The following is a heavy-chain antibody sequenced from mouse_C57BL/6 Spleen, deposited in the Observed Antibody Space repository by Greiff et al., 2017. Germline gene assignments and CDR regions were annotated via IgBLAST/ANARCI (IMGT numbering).Heavy chain of an antibody. CDR1: GYSITSGYY. V-gene: IGHV3-6*01. Sequence: DVQLVESGPGLVKPSQSLSLTCSVTGYSITSGYYWNWIRQFPGNKLEWMGYISYDGSNNYNPSLKNRISITRDTSKNQFFLKLNSVTTEDTATYYCARESQFDYWGQGTSVTVSS. J-gene: IGHJ4*01. CDR3: ARESQFDY. CDR2: ISYDGSN.